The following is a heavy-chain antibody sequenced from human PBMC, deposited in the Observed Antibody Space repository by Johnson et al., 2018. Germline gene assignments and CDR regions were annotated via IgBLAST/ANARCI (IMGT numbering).Heavy chain of an antibody. CDR3: VKDAVHDSGATQATFDP. V-gene: IGHV3-9*01. J-gene: IGHJ3*01. Sequence: VQLVQSVGGLVQPGRSLRLSCAASGFTFDGYAMHWLRQGPGKGLEWVSGISWNSGRIKYGDSVKGRFTISRDNAKNSLFWDMNSLRTEDTALFYCVKDAVHDSGATQATFDPWGQGTMVAVSS. CDR2: ISWNSGRI. CDR1: GFTFDGYA. D-gene: IGHD4-17*01.